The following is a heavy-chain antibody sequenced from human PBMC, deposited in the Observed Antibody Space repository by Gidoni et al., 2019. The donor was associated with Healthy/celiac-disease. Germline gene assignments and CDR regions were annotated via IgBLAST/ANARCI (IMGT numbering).Heavy chain of an antibody. V-gene: IGHV4-59*08. CDR2: IYYSGST. J-gene: IGHJ4*02. CDR3: ARQSSGSYYY. Sequence: QVQLQESGPGLVKPSETLSLTCTVSGGSISSYYWSWIRQPPGKGLEWIGYIYYSGSTNYNPSLKSRVTISVDTSKNQFSLKLSSVTAADTAVYYCARQSSGSYYYWGQGTLVTVSS. CDR1: GGSISSYY. D-gene: IGHD1-26*01.